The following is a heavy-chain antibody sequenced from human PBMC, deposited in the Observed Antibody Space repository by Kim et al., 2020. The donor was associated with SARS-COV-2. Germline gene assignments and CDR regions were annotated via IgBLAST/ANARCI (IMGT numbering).Heavy chain of an antibody. D-gene: IGHD2-21*01. V-gene: IGHV3-9*01. CDR3: TRDLVPGGADY. CDR2: I. Sequence: IDYADSVQGRFTVSRDKADDNIYLKMDSLRIEDTALYYCTRDLVPGGADYWGQGTLVTVSS. J-gene: IGHJ4*02.